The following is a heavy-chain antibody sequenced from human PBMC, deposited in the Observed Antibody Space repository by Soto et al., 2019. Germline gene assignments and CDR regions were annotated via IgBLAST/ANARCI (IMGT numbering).Heavy chain of an antibody. Sequence: QVQLVQSGAEVKKPGASVKVSCTASGHTFHSYGISWVRQPPGQGLEGMGTISGYNGNTNYAQNLQGRVTMTTDTSTSTAYMELRSLRSDDTALYYCAREISGGWANWFAPWGQGTLVTVSS. J-gene: IGHJ5*02. V-gene: IGHV1-18*04. D-gene: IGHD6-19*01. CDR1: GHTFHSYG. CDR3: AREISGGWANWFAP. CDR2: ISGYNGNT.